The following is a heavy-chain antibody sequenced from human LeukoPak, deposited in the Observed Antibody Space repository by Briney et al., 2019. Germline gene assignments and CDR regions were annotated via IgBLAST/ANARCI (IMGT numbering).Heavy chain of an antibody. V-gene: IGHV4-39*01. CDR3: ARRSYSSGFDY. CDR2: IYYSGST. J-gene: IGHJ4*02. D-gene: IGHD6-25*01. Sequence: SETLSLTCTVSGGSISSSSYYWGWIRQPPGKGLEWIGSIYYSGSTYYNPSLKSRVTISVDTSKNQFSLKLSSVTAAVTAVYYCARRSYSSGFDYWGQGTLVTVSS. CDR1: GGSISSSSYY.